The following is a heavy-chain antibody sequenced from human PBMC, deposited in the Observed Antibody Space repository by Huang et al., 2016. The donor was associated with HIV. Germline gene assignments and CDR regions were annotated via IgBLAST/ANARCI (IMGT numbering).Heavy chain of an antibody. V-gene: IGHV1-8*01. Sequence: QVQLVQSGAEVRQPGASVKVSCEASGYSFASYDITWVRQATGQGLEWRGWMNPNSGNTGYAQKFQGRVTMTRNTSISTAYMELSSLRSEDTAKYFCVRGWYIAALPYFDYWGQGTLVTVSS. CDR3: VRGWYIAALPYFDY. D-gene: IGHD6-6*01. CDR2: MNPNSGNT. CDR1: GYSFASYD. J-gene: IGHJ4*02.